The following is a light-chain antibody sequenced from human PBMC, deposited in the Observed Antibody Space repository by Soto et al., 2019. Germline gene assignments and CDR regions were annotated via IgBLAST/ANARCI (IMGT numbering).Light chain of an antibody. J-gene: IGKJ5*01. CDR1: QSVSNN. Sequence: EIVMTQSPATLSVSPGEKGTLSRRASQSVSNNLAWYQQKPGQAPRLLIYGASSRATGIPDRFSGSGSGTDFTLTISRLEPEDFAVYYCQQYGSSPITFGQGTRLEIK. V-gene: IGKV3-20*01. CDR3: QQYGSSPIT. CDR2: GAS.